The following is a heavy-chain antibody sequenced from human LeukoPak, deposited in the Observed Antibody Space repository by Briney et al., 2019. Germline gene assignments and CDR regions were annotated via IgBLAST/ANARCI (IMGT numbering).Heavy chain of an antibody. J-gene: IGHJ4*02. CDR2: IGISSGNT. D-gene: IGHD5-24*01. Sequence: GGSLRLSCAASGFRFSDYSMNWVRQAPGKGLEWISYIGISSGNTNYADSVKGRFTISGDKARNSLYLQMNSLRVEDTAVYYCARDYKYAFDNWGQGTLVSVSS. CDR3: ARDYKYAFDN. V-gene: IGHV3-48*01. CDR1: GFRFSDYS.